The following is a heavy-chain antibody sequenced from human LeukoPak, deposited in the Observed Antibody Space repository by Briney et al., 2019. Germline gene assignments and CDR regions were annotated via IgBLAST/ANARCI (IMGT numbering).Heavy chain of an antibody. CDR1: GFTLSNYW. J-gene: IGHJ4*02. Sequence: PGGSLRLSCAASGFTLSNYWMIHWVRQVPGKGLQWVSRINNDGNLKTDGRDTGYADSVKGRFTISRDNSKNTLYLQMNSLRAEDTAVYYCAKLNSGGSCYSCAFDYWGQGTLVTVPS. CDR2: INNDGNLKTDGRDT. CDR3: AKLNSGGSCYSCAFDY. V-gene: IGHV3-23*01. D-gene: IGHD2-15*01.